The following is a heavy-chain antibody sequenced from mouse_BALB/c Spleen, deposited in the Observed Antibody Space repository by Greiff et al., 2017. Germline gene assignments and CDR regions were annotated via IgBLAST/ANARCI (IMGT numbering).Heavy chain of an antibody. CDR3: ARDGYYTAMDY. CDR2: ISYSGST. V-gene: IGHV3-2*02. D-gene: IGHD2-3*01. J-gene: IGHJ4*01. CDR1: GYSITSDYA. Sequence: EVQLQQSGPGLVKPSQSLSLTCTVTGYSITSDYAWNWIRQFPGNKLEWMGYISYSGSTSYNPSLKSRISIARDTSKNQFFLQLNSVTTEDTATYYCARDGYYTAMDYWGQGTSVTVSS.